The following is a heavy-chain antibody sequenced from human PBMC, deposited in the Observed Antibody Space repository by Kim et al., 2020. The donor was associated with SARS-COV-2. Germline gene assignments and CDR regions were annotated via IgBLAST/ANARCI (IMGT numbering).Heavy chain of an antibody. Sequence: GESLKISCKGSGYSFTSYWISWVRQMPGKGLEWMGRIDPSDSYTNYSPSFQGHVTIPADKSISTAYLQWSSLKASDTAMYYCASEEAYCGGDCYRSYYYGMDVWGQGTTVTVSS. J-gene: IGHJ6*02. V-gene: IGHV5-10-1*01. D-gene: IGHD2-21*02. CDR1: GYSFTSYW. CDR3: ASEEAYCGGDCYRSYYYGMDV. CDR2: IDPSDSYT.